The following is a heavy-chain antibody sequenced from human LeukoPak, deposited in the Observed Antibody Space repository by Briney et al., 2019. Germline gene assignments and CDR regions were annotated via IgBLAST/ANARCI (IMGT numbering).Heavy chain of an antibody. CDR2: ISSSGNSI. V-gene: IGHV3-11*01. Sequence: GGSLRLSCAASGVTFSDHYMSWIRQAPGKGLEWVSYISSSGNSIYHADSVKGRFTISRDNAKNSLYLQMNSLRAEDTAVYYCARTPKYCSGGSCYRFDYWGQGTLVTVSS. CDR3: ARTPKYCSGGSCYRFDY. J-gene: IGHJ4*02. D-gene: IGHD2-15*01. CDR1: GVTFSDHY.